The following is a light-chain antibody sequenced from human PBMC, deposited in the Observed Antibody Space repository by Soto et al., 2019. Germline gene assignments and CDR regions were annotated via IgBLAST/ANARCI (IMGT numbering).Light chain of an antibody. J-gene: IGLJ1*01. CDR1: SSDVGGYQY. V-gene: IGLV2-11*01. CDR2: DVS. Sequence: QSVLTQPRSVSGSPGQSVTISCTGTSSDVGGYQYVSWYQQRPGKVPILMIYDVSKRPSGVPDRFSGSKSGITASLTISGLQAEDEDDYYCCSYAGVYTFVFGSGTKVTVL. CDR3: CSYAGVYTFV.